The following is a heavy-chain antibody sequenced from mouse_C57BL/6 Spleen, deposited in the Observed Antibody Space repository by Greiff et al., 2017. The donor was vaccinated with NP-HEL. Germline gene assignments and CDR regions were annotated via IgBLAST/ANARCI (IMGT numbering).Heavy chain of an antibody. J-gene: IGHJ2*01. CDR3: ARGDYYGSSPYFDY. Sequence: VKLQESGAELVRPGTSVKMSCTASGYTFTNYWIGWAKQRPGHGLEWIGDIYPGGGYTNYNEKFKGKATLTADKSSSTAYMQFSSLTSEDSAIYYCARGDYYGSSPYFDYWGQGTTLTVSS. V-gene: IGHV1-63*01. D-gene: IGHD1-1*01. CDR2: IYPGGGYT. CDR1: GYTFTNYW.